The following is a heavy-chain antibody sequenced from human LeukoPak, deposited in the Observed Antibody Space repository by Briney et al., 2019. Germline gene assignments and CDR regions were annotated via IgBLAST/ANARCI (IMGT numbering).Heavy chain of an antibody. D-gene: IGHD3/OR15-3a*01. Sequence: GRSLRLSCAASGFTFGTYDMRWVRQPPGKGLEWVSTLACLDSSCTECYSDSVKGRFSISRDKSRSTLSLQLNSRRVEDTAMYYGVRDSEGSFDSWGQGTLVTVS. J-gene: IGHJ4*02. CDR1: GFTFGTYD. V-gene: IGHV3-23*01. CDR2: CLDSSCTE. CDR3: VRDSEGSFDS.